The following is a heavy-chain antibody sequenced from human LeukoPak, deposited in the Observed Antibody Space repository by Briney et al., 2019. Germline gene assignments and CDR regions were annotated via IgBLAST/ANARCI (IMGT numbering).Heavy chain of an antibody. CDR1: GYSFTSYW. CDR2: IHPGDSDT. V-gene: IGHV5-51*01. D-gene: IGHD2-2*01. Sequence: GESLKISCKGSGYSFTSYWIGWVRQMPGKGLEWMGIIHPGDSDTRYSSSFQGQVTISADKSISTAYLQWSSLKASDTAMYYCASGACSSTSCYGLSYFDYWGQGTLVTVSS. J-gene: IGHJ4*02. CDR3: ASGACSSTSCYGLSYFDY.